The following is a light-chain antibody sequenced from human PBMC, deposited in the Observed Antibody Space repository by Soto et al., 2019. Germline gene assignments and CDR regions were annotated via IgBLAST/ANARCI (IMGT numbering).Light chain of an antibody. CDR1: QNISTY. V-gene: IGKV1-39*01. Sequence: DIQLTQSPSSLSASVGDRVSITCRTSQNISTYLNWYHHRPGQAPKLLIYSISNLQSGVPSRFSGGGAGTEFTLTISSLQPEDFGSYSCQQTYNLPPTFGGGTRVQIK. CDR2: SIS. CDR3: QQTYNLPPT. J-gene: IGKJ4*01.